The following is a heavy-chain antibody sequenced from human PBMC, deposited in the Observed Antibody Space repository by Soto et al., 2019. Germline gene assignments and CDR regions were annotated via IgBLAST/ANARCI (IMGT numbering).Heavy chain of an antibody. CDR3: ARGRRGNYYYYYGMDV. V-gene: IGHV4-34*01. Sequence: QVQLQQWGAGLLKPSETLSLTCAVYGGSFSGYYWSWIRQPPGKGLEWIGEINHSGSTNYNPSLKSRVTISVDTSKNQFSLKLSSVTAADTAVYYCARGRRGNYYYYYGMDVWGQGTTVTVSS. CDR1: GGSFSGYY. CDR2: INHSGST. J-gene: IGHJ6*02.